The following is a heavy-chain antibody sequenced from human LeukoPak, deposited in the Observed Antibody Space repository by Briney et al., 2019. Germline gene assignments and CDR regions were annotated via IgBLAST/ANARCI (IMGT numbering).Heavy chain of an antibody. Sequence: GGPLRLFCAASGFIFSPYTMNWVRQSPGKGLECVSYISRCSTSIHYTDSVRGRFTISRDNTKHSLSVQMHSLSSGDTGVYYFASYQRLLYGDMVVWGKGTKVTVSS. CDR1: GFIFSPYT. CDR3: ASYQRLLYGDMVV. CDR2: ISRCSTSI. D-gene: IGHD2-2*02. V-gene: IGHV3-21*01. J-gene: IGHJ6*03.